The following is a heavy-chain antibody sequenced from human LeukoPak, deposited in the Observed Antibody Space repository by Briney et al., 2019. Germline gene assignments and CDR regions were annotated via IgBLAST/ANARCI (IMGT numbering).Heavy chain of an antibody. CDR1: GFTFSSYG. CDR2: ISYDGSNK. V-gene: IGHV3-30*18. Sequence: GSLRLSCAASGFTFSSYGMHWVRQAPGNGLEWVAVISYDGSNKYYADSVRGRFTISRDNSKNTLYLQMNSVRAEDTAVYYCAKGDSHFDLWGRGTLVTVSS. CDR3: AKGDSHFDL. D-gene: IGHD3-3*01. J-gene: IGHJ2*01.